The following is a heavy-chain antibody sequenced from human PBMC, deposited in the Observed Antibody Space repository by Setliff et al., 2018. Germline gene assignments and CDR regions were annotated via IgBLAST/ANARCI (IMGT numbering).Heavy chain of an antibody. CDR1: GYTFTSYY. Sequence: GASVKVSCKASGYTFTSYYMHWVRQAPGQGLEWMGIIYPSGGSISYAQKFQGRVTMTRDTSTSTVYVELNSLRAEDTAVYYCTRRRANRDGYPRYYFDYWGQGTLVTVSS. CDR2: IYPSGGSI. CDR3: TRRRANRDGYPRYYFDY. J-gene: IGHJ4*02. V-gene: IGHV1-46*01. D-gene: IGHD5-12*01.